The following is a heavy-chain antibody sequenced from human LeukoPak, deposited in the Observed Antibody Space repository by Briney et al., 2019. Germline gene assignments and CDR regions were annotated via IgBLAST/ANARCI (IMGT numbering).Heavy chain of an antibody. CDR1: GFTFSSYG. CDR3: AKEGYDYVWGSYRYSPYYYYGMDV. J-gene: IGHJ6*02. Sequence: GGSLRLSCAASGFTFSSYGMHWVRQAPGKGLEWVAVISYDGSNKYYADSVKGRFTISRDNSKNTLYLQMNSLRAEDTAVYYCAKEGYDYVWGSYRYSPYYYYGMDVWGQGSTVTVSS. V-gene: IGHV3-30*18. D-gene: IGHD3-16*02. CDR2: ISYDGSNK.